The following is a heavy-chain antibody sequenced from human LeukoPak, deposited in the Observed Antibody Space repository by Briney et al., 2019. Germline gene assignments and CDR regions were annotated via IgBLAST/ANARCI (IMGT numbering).Heavy chain of an antibody. CDR3: ALAAAALASNVFDY. V-gene: IGHV4-59*01. D-gene: IGHD6-25*01. J-gene: IGHJ4*02. CDR1: GGSISSYY. Sequence: SETLSLTCTVSGGSISSYYWSWIRQPPGKGLEWIGYIYYSGSTNYNPSLKSRVTISVDTSKNQFSLKLSSVTAADTAVYYCALAAAALASNVFDYWGQGTLVTVSS. CDR2: IYYSGST.